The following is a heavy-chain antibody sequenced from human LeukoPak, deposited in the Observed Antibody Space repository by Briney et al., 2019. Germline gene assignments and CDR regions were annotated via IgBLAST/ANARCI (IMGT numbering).Heavy chain of an antibody. J-gene: IGHJ4*02. V-gene: IGHV4-39*01. CDR1: GVSISSTSYY. CDR3: ARLGDYYVSGTYYFDS. CDR2: IYYSGTT. D-gene: IGHD3-10*01. Sequence: SETLSLTCTVSGVSISSTSYYWGWIRQTPGKGLEWIGSIYYSGTTYYNPSLKSRVTISVDMSKNQFSLKLRSVTAADTAVFYCARLGDYYVSGTYYFDSWGPGTLVTVSS.